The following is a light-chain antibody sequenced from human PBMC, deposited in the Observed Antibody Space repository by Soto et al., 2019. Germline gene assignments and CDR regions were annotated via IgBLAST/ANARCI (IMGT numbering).Light chain of an antibody. V-gene: IGLV7-43*01. CDR1: TGAVTSGYY. Sequence: QTVVTQEPSLTVSPGGTVTLTCASSTGAVTSGYYPNWFQQKPGQAPRALIYSTNNKHSWTPARFSGSLLGDKAALTLSGVQSEDEAEYYCLLSYNGAWVFGGGTKLTVL. CDR3: LLSYNGAWV. J-gene: IGLJ3*02. CDR2: STN.